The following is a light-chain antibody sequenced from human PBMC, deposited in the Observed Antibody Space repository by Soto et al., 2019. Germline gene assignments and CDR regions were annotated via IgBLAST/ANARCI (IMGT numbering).Light chain of an antibody. CDR3: CSSAGSSTS. Sequence: QSALTQPASVSGSPGQSITISCTGTSSDVGSYNLVSWYQQHPGKAPKLMIYEGSKRPSGVSNRFSGSKSGNMASLTISGLQAEDEADYYCCSSAGSSTSFGGGTKLTVL. CDR2: EGS. V-gene: IGLV2-23*01. J-gene: IGLJ2*01. CDR1: SSDVGSYNL.